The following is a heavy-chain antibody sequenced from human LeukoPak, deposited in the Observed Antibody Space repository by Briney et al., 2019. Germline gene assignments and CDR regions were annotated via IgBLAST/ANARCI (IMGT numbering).Heavy chain of an antibody. CDR2: INWNGGST. CDR1: GFTFEDYD. J-gene: IGHJ4*02. D-gene: IGHD3-16*01. CDR3: AGGGGWD. V-gene: IGHV3-20*04. Sequence: AGGSLRLSCAASGFTFEDYDMSWVRQAPGKGLEWVSDINWNGGSTGYADSVKGRFTTSRDNAKNSLYLQMNSLRAEDTALYYCAGGGGWDWGQGTLVTASS.